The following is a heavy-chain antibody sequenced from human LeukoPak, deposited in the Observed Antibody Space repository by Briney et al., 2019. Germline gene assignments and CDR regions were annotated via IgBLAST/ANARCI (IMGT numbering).Heavy chain of an antibody. Sequence: KPSETLSLTCAVYGGSFSGYYWSWIRQPPGKGLEWIGEINHSGSINYNPSLKSRVTISVDTSRTQFSLKLTSVTAADTAVYYCARGSLITIFGVGPNFDYWGQGTLVTVSS. J-gene: IGHJ4*02. CDR1: GGSFSGYY. V-gene: IGHV4-34*01. CDR3: ARGSLITIFGVGPNFDY. D-gene: IGHD3-3*01. CDR2: INHSGSI.